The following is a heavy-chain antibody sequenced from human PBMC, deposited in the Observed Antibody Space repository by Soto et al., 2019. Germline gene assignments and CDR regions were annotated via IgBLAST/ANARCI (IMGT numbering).Heavy chain of an antibody. CDR1: GFTFSNYA. CDR2: ISGSASIS. Sequence: EVQLLESGGGIVQPGGSLRLSCAVSGFTSGFTFSNYAMSWVRQAPGKGLEQVAGISGSASISYYADSVKGRFTISRDTSDSTLFLQMNSLRAEDTAVYYCAKSGLFDISGYHHPHFDSWGQGALVTVSS. D-gene: IGHD3-22*01. J-gene: IGHJ4*02. V-gene: IGHV3-23*01. CDR3: AKSGLFDISGYHHPHFDS.